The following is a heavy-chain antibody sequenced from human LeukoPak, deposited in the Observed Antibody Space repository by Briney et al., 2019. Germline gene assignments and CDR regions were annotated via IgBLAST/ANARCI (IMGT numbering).Heavy chain of an antibody. D-gene: IGHD6-19*01. CDR3: ARDSSGWYVPARVFNY. CDR1: GYTLTGYY. Sequence: ASVKVSCKASGYTLTGYYMHWVRQAPGQGLEWMGWINPNSGGTNYAQKFQGRVTMTRDTSISTAYMELSRLRSDDTAVYYCARDSSGWYVPARVFNYWGQGTLVTVSS. J-gene: IGHJ4*02. V-gene: IGHV1-2*02. CDR2: INPNSGGT.